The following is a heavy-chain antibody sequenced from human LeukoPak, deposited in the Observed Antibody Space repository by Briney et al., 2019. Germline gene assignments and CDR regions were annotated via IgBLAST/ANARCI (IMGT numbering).Heavy chain of an antibody. Sequence: ASVKVSCKASGYTFTSYGISWVRQAPGQGLEWMGWISAYNGNTNYAQKLQGRVTMTTDTSTSTAYMELRSLRSDDTAVYYCASRRVVPAASNYYYYYMDVWAKGPRSPSP. CDR1: GYTFTSYG. CDR2: ISAYNGNT. D-gene: IGHD2-2*01. CDR3: ASRRVVPAASNYYYYYMDV. V-gene: IGHV1-18*01. J-gene: IGHJ6*03.